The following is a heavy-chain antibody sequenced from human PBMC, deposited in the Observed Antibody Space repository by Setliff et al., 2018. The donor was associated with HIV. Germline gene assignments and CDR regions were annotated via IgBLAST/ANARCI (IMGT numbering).Heavy chain of an antibody. CDR1: GYTFSDYY. D-gene: IGHD5-12*01. Sequence: ASVKVSCKASGYTFSDYYIHWLRQAPRKGLEWMGRFDPEDGETIYAEKLQDRVTISVDRSRNTVYMELSSLRTEDTAVYFCSSGADVGGYSGYDFNYWGQGTLVTVSS. J-gene: IGHJ4*02. V-gene: IGHV1-69-2*01. CDR3: SSGADVGGYSGYDFNY. CDR2: FDPEDGET.